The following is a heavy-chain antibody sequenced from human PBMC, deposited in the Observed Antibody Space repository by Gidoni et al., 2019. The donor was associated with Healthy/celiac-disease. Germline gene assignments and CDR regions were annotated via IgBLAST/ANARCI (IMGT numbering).Heavy chain of an antibody. CDR1: GYSFTDYY. J-gene: IGHJ4*02. Sequence: DVQLVQPVDEVKTPCATVKISCKVSGYSFTDYYMHWVQQATEKGLEWMGFVDPEDGEKIYAEKFQCRVTITADTSTYKKYMELSSLRSKDKAVYYCATDGGVGANALYFDYWGQGTLVTVSS. CDR3: ATDGGVGANALYFDY. D-gene: IGHD1-26*01. CDR2: VDPEDGEK. V-gene: IGHV1-69-2*01.